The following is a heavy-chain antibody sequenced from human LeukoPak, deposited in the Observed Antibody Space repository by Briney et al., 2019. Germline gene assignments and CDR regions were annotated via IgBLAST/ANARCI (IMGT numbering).Heavy chain of an antibody. CDR2: ISSRSSYI. J-gene: IGHJ6*03. V-gene: IGHV3-21*01. D-gene: IGHD3-16*01. CDR1: GFTFSSYS. Sequence: KAGGSLRLSCAASGFTFSSYSMNWVRQAPGKGREWVSSISSRSSYIYYADSVKGRFTISRDNAKNSLYLQMNSLRAEDTAVYYCARERQESKGITYYYYYMDVWGKGTTVTISS. CDR3: ARERQESKGITYYYYYMDV.